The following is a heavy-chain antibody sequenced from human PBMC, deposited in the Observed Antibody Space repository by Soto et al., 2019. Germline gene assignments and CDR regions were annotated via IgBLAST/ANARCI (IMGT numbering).Heavy chain of an antibody. CDR1: GFPFSDYA. V-gene: IGHV3-23*01. CDR3: AKDLFPALSGKDYYYGLDV. Sequence: VGSLRLSCAASGFPFSDYAMSWVRQAPGKGLQWVSVISSRGGDTYYADSVRGRFTISRDNSKSTMSLQMSSLRAEDTAIYFCAKDLFPALSGKDYYYGLDVWGPGTTVTVSS. J-gene: IGHJ6*02. D-gene: IGHD3-3*01. CDR2: ISSRGGDT.